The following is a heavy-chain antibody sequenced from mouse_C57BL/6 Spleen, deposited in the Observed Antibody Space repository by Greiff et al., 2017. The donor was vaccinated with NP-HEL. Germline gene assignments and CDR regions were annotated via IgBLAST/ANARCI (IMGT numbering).Heavy chain of an antibody. CDR2: FYPGSGSI. Sequence: VQVVESGAELVKPGASVKLSCKASGYTFTEYTIHWVKQRSGQGLEWIGWFYPGSGSIKYNEKFKDKATLTADKSSSTVYMELSRLTSEDSAVYFCARHEGYYYGSSGYFDVWGTGTTVTVSS. V-gene: IGHV1-62-2*01. J-gene: IGHJ1*03. CDR1: GYTFTEYT. CDR3: ARHEGYYYGSSGYFDV. D-gene: IGHD1-1*01.